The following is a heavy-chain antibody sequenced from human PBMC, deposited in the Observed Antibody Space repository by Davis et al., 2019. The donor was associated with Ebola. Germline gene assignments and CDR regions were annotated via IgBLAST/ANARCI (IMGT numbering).Heavy chain of an antibody. V-gene: IGHV5-51*01. D-gene: IGHD6-6*01. CDR2: IYPADSET. CDR1: GYLFSNNYY. J-gene: IGHJ4*02. CDR3: ARTVGTKSSGPRYFDY. Sequence: PGGSLRLSCQTSGYLFSNNYYIAWVRQMPGKGLECMGIIYPADSETTYSPSFQGQVTISTDKSISTAYLQWSSLKTSDTAIYYFARTVGTKSSGPRYFDYWGQGTLVAVSS.